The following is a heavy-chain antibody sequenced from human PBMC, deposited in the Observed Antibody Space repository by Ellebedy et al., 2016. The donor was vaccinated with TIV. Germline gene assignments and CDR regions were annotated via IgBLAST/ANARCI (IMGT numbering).Heavy chain of an antibody. Sequence: GGSLRLSCAASGFTLSDSHMSWIRQAPGKGLEWLSYIDTSGYTTYYAESVKGRVHISRDNVKNSLYLHMSNLRVDDTALYYCAASGGPKRFDFWGPGTLVTVSS. D-gene: IGHD6-19*01. J-gene: IGHJ4*02. CDR1: GFTLSDSH. V-gene: IGHV3-11*01. CDR3: AASGGPKRFDF. CDR2: IDTSGYTT.